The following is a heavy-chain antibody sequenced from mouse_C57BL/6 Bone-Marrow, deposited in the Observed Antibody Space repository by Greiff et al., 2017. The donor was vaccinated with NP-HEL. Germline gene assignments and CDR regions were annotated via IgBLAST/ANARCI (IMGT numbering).Heavy chain of an antibody. CDR1: GYSFTGYY. Sequence: VQLQQSGPELVKPGASVKISCKASGYSFTGYYMNWVKQSPEKSLEWIGEINPSTGGTTYNQKFKAKATLTVDKSSSTAYMQLKSLTSEDSAVYYCARSRDYYGSSSYAMDYWGQGTSVTVSS. CDR3: ARSRDYYGSSSYAMDY. V-gene: IGHV1-42*01. D-gene: IGHD1-1*01. CDR2: INPSTGGT. J-gene: IGHJ4*01.